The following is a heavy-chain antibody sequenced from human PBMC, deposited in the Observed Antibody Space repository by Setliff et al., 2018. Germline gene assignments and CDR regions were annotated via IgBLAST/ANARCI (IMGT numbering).Heavy chain of an antibody. Sequence: GGSLRLSCAAAGFTFSSHWMHRVRQAPGKRLMWVSRINNDGSSTTYEDSVKGRFTISRDNAKNTLYLQLNSLRAEDTAIYYCAGGYPSNFDYWGQGTLVTVSS. CDR2: INNDGSST. CDR1: GFTFSSHW. V-gene: IGHV3-74*01. CDR3: AGGYPSNFDY. D-gene: IGHD3-22*01. J-gene: IGHJ4*02.